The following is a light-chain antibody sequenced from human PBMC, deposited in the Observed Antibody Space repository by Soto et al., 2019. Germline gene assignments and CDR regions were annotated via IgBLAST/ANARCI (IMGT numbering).Light chain of an antibody. Sequence: EIVLTQSPGTLSLSPGERATLSCRASQSVSSSYLAWYQQKPGQAPRLFIYGASSKATGIPDRFSGSGSGTDFTLTISRLEPEDFAVYYCQQYGSSQWTFGQGTKV. V-gene: IGKV3-20*01. CDR1: QSVSSSY. CDR2: GAS. CDR3: QQYGSSQWT. J-gene: IGKJ1*01.